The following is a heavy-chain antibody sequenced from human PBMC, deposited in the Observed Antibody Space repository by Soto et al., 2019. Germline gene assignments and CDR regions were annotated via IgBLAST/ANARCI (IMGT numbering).Heavy chain of an antibody. CDR1: GFTFSSYA. CDR2: ITASGGRT. D-gene: IGHD4-17*01. J-gene: IGHJ5*01. CDR3: AKDTRYADYVRWFDS. V-gene: IGHV3-23*01. Sequence: GGSLRLSCTASGFTFSSYAMTWVRQAPGRGLEGVSGITASGGRTFYADSVKGRFTISRDNSRSTLYLQMNSLRAEDAAVYYCAKDTRYADYVRWFDSWGQGTLVTVSS.